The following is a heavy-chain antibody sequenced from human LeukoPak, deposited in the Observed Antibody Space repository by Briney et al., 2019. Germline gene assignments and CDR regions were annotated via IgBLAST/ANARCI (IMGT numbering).Heavy chain of an antibody. CDR1: GFTFSSYW. CDR3: ARLSRIAAAGNFDY. CDR2: IKQDGSEK. Sequence: GGSPRLSCAASGFTFSSYWMSWVRQAPGKGLEWVANIKQDGSEKYYVDSVKGRFTISRDNAKNSLYLQMNSLRAEDTAVYYCARLSRIAAAGNFDYWGQGTLVTVSS. D-gene: IGHD6-13*01. J-gene: IGHJ4*02. V-gene: IGHV3-7*01.